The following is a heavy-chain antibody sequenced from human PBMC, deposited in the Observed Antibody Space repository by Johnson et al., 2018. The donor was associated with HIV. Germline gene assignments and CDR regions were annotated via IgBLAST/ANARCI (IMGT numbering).Heavy chain of an antibody. CDR3: ARSLHDYGDYLWGRDAFDL. V-gene: IGHV3-30*19. CDR1: GFTFSRYG. D-gene: IGHD4-17*01. Sequence: QVQLVESGGGVVQVGRSLRLSCEASGFTFSRYGMHWVRQAPGKGLEWVAVIWYDGSNKNYTESVKGRFSISRDNSKDTLYLQMNKLRIEDTALYYCARSLHDYGDYLWGRDAFDLWGQGTMVIVSS. CDR2: IWYDGSNK. J-gene: IGHJ3*01.